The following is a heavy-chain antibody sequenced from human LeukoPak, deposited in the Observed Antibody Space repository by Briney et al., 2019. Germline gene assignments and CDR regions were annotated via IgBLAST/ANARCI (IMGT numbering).Heavy chain of an antibody. Sequence: SETLSLTCAVSGDSISSDIWWNWVRQPPGKGLEWIGSIYYSGSTYYNPSLKSRVTISVDTSKNQFSLKLSSVTAADTAVYYCARLVRGLRYFDYWGQGTLVTVSS. V-gene: IGHV4-39*01. CDR1: GDSISSDIW. CDR2: IYYSGST. CDR3: ARLVRGLRYFDY. J-gene: IGHJ4*02. D-gene: IGHD3-10*01.